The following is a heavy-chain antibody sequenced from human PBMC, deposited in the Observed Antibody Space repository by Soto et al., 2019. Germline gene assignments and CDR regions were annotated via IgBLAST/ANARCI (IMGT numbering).Heavy chain of an antibody. J-gene: IGHJ6*02. V-gene: IGHV1-69*01. Sequence: QVQLVQSGAEVKKPGSSVKVSCKASGGTFSSYAISWVRQAPGQGLEWMGGIIPIFGTANYAQKFQGRVTITADDSTSRAYMELSSVISEDTAVYYCARASGGTTVAFGMDVWGQGTTVTVSS. CDR1: GGTFSSYA. D-gene: IGHD4-17*01. CDR3: ARASGGTTVAFGMDV. CDR2: IIPIFGTA.